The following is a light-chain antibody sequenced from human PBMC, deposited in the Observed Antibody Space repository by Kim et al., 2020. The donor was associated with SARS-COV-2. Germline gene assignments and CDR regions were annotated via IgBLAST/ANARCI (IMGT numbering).Light chain of an antibody. CDR2: GAS. CDR3: QQYNSFPPWT. CDR1: QNINSN. J-gene: IGKJ1*01. Sequence: EVIMAQSPATLSVSPGERVTLSCRASQNINSNLAWYQHKPGQAPRLLIHGASTRATGIPARFSGSGSGTDFTLAINSLQSEDFGTYYCQQYNSFPPWTFGQGTKLEI. V-gene: IGKV3-15*01.